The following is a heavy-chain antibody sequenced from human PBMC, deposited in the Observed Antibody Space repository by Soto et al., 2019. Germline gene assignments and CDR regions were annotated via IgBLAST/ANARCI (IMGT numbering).Heavy chain of an antibody. Sequence: HVQLQESGPGLVKPSETLSLTCTVSGASITQYYWNWIRQSPGKGLEWIVSASATGRTVYNPSLTSRLTVSFNTTKNQFSLTLNSEIAAGTAVYHGARGGGSPYHHHAFDFWGQGTLVTVSS. D-gene: IGHD6-13*01. CDR2: ASATGRT. CDR1: GASITQYY. CDR3: ARGGGSPYHHHAFDF. J-gene: IGHJ4*02. V-gene: IGHV4-4*08.